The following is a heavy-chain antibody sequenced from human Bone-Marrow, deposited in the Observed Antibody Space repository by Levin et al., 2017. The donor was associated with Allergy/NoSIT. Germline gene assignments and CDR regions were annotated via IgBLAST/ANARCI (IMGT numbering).Heavy chain of an antibody. D-gene: IGHD1-26*01. V-gene: IGHV3-23*01. CDR1: GITFSSYA. Sequence: GESLKISCAASGITFSSYAMNWVRQAPGKGLEWVAGISGSGGNTYYADSVKGRFTIFKDNSKNTLYLQINNLRADDTALYYCAKGGTTWYRVFDCWGQGTLVTVSS. J-gene: IGHJ4*02. CDR2: ISGSGGNT. CDR3: AKGGTTWYRVFDC.